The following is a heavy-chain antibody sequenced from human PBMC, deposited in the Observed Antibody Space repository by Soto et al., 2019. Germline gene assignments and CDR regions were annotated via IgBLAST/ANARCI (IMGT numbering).Heavy chain of an antibody. CDR1: GGSVSGYY. Sequence: SERMALTSSVLGGSVSGYYWGWTRPPTGKGLEWIGEINHSGSTNYNPSLKSRVTISVDTSKNQFSRKLSSVTAADTAVYYCARCCPPKEQGELRRTGYLHLWGQGTLVTVSS. J-gene: IGHJ4*03. D-gene: IGHD1-26*01. CDR3: ARCCPPKEQGELRRTGYLHL. V-gene: IGHV4-34*01. CDR2: INHSGST.